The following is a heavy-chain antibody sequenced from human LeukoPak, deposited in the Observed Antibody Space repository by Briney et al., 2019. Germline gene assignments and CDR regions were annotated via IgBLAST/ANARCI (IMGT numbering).Heavy chain of an antibody. V-gene: IGHV4-34*01. CDR3: ARGVVVVPAATNWFDP. CDR2: IYYSGST. J-gene: IGHJ5*02. CDR1: GGSFSGYY. D-gene: IGHD2-2*01. Sequence: SETLSLTCAVYGGSFSGYYWSWIRQPPGKGLEWIGSIYYSGSTYYNPSLKSRVTISVDTSKNQFSLKLSSVTAADTAVYYCARGVVVVPAATNWFDPWGQGTLVTVSS.